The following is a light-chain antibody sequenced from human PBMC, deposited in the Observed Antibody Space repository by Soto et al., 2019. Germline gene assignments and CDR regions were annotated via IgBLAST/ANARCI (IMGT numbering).Light chain of an antibody. Sequence: QSALTQPPSASGTPGQRVTISCSGSNSNIGSNKVNWYQQLPGTAPKLLIYTSNQRPSGVPDRFSGSKSGTSASLAISGLQSEDEADDYCATSDDSLHGYVFGTGTKVTVL. CDR1: NSNIGSNK. V-gene: IGLV1-44*01. J-gene: IGLJ1*01. CDR2: TSN. CDR3: ATSDDSLHGYV.